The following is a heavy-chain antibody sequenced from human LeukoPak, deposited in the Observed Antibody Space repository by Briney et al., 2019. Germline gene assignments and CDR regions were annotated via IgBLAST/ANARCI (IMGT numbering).Heavy chain of an antibody. V-gene: IGHV4-34*01. Sequence: SETLSLTCAVYGGSFSGYYWSWIRQPPGKGLEWIGEINHSGSTNYNPSLKSRVTISVDTSKNQFSLKLSSVTAADTAVYYCARPYSSGLYYFDDWGQGTLVTVSS. CDR2: INHSGST. D-gene: IGHD6-19*01. CDR1: GGSFSGYY. J-gene: IGHJ4*02. CDR3: ARPYSSGLYYFDD.